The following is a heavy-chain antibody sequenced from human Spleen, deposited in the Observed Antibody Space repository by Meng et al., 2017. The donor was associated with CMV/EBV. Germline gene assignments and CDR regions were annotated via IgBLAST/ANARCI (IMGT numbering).Heavy chain of an antibody. D-gene: IGHD3-16*01. V-gene: IGHV4-34*01. Sequence: LTWSVCGGSFSASYWSWIRQTPGRGLEWIGEINHSRGYNYNPSLKSRVAISVTASRNQLSLRLNSVTVADAGVYYCTRALPLGFDLWGRGTLVTVSS. CDR2: INHSRGY. CDR1: GGSFSASY. CDR3: TRALPLGFDL. J-gene: IGHJ2*01.